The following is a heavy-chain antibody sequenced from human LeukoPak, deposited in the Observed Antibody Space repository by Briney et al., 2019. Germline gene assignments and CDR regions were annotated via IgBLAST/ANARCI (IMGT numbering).Heavy chain of an antibody. CDR1: GFTFSSYA. Sequence: PGGSLRLSCAASGFTFSSYAMTWVRQAPGKGLEWVSTIINSGATTYYADSVKGRFTISRDNPKNTLDLQMNSLRAEDTAAYYCAKDIHGDYGGLDYWGQGTLVTVSS. D-gene: IGHD4-17*01. CDR3: AKDIHGDYGGLDY. V-gene: IGHV3-23*01. J-gene: IGHJ4*02. CDR2: IINSGATT.